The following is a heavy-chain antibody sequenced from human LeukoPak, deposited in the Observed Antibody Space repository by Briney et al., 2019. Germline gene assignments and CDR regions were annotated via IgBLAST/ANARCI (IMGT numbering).Heavy chain of an antibody. D-gene: IGHD3-3*01. CDR1: EFTFSSYS. CDR2: MSNDGSIK. V-gene: IGHV3-30*03. Sequence: GGSLRLSCAASEFTFSSYSMNWVRQAPGKGLEWVAVMSNDGSIKKYANSVKGRFTISRDNSKSMLYLQMDSLRAEDTAVYYCAREFTIFGVVIQRYDAFDVWGQGTMVTVSS. J-gene: IGHJ3*01. CDR3: AREFTIFGVVIQRYDAFDV.